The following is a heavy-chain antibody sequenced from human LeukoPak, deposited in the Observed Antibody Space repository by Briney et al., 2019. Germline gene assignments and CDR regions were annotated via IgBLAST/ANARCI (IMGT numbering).Heavy chain of an antibody. Sequence: SETLPLTCTVSGVSISSYYWSWLRQPPGKGLEWIGYIYYSGSTNYNPSLKSRSPISGETSKNQFSLKLSSLSAADTAVYYCARGVVIAPQSFDYWGQGTLVTVSS. V-gene: IGHV4-59*01. J-gene: IGHJ4*02. CDR1: GVSISSYY. D-gene: IGHD2-21*01. CDR2: IYYSGST. CDR3: ARGVVIAPQSFDY.